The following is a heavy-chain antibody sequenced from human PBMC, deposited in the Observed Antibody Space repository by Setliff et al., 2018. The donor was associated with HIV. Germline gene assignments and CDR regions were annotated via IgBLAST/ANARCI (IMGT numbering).Heavy chain of an antibody. V-gene: IGHV3-21*04. J-gene: IGHJ4*02. CDR2: ISSSSSSI. Sequence: GGSLRLSCAASGFTFSSYSMNWVRQAPGKGLEWVSSISSSSSSIYYADSVKGRFTISRDNAKNSLYLQMNSLRADDTAVYYCARGRVESFWSDLIPSDYWGQGTLVTVSS. D-gene: IGHD3-3*01. CDR3: ARGRVESFWSDLIPSDY. CDR1: GFTFSSYS.